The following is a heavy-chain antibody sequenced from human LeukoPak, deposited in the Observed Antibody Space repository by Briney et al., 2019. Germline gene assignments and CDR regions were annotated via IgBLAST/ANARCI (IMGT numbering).Heavy chain of an antibody. J-gene: IGHJ5*02. V-gene: IGHV3-7*01. D-gene: IGHD6-13*01. CDR1: GFTFSSYW. CDR2: IKQDGSEK. Sequence: GGSLRLSCAASGFTFSSYWISWVRQAPGKGLEWVANIKQDGSEKYYVDSVKGRFTISRDNAKNSLYLQMNSLRAEDTAVYYCARAYSSSWYDRFDPWGQGTLVTVSS. CDR3: ARAYSSSWYDRFDP.